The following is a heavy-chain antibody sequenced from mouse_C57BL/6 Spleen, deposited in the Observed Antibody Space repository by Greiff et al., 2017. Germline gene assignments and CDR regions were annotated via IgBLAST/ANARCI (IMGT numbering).Heavy chain of an antibody. J-gene: IGHJ2*01. V-gene: IGHV14-3*01. CDR1: GFNFKNTY. D-gene: IGHD1-1*01. CDR3: ARSSYGSSYDYFDY. CDR2: IDPANGNT. Sequence: EVQLQQSVAELVRPGASVKLSCTASGFNFKNTYMHWVKQRPEQGLEWIGRIDPANGNTKYAPKFQGKATITADTSSNTAYLPLSSLTSEATAIYSCARSSYGSSYDYFDYWGQGTTLTVSS.